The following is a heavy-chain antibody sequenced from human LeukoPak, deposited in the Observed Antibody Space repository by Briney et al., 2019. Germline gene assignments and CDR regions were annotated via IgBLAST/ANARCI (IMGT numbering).Heavy chain of an antibody. CDR3: AKGLFSAYDKDLGS. CDR1: GFAFESYT. D-gene: IGHD5-12*01. CDR2: ISATSSDV. V-gene: IGHV3-21*04. Sequence: GGSLTLACPGSGFAFESYTMAWVRQAPGKGLESLSLISATSSDVNYVDSVKGRFTISRDNAKKSLFLVMDSLRVEDTAIYSCAKGLFSAYDKDLGSWGQGTLVTVSS. J-gene: IGHJ4*02.